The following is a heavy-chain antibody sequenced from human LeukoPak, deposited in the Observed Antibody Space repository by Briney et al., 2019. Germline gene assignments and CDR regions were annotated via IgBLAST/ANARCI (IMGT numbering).Heavy chain of an antibody. CDR2: INHSGST. CDR3: ARASIVVVPAARSIYNWFDP. V-gene: IGHV4-34*01. CDR1: GGSFSGYY. Sequence: PSETLSLTCAVYGGSFSGYYWSWIRQPPGKGLEWIGEINHSGSTNYNPSLKSRVTISVDTSKNQFSLKLSSVTAADTAVYYCARASIVVVPAARSIYNWFDPWGQGTLVTDSS. J-gene: IGHJ5*02. D-gene: IGHD2-2*01.